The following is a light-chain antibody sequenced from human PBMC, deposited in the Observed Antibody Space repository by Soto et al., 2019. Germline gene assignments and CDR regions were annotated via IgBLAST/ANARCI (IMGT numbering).Light chain of an antibody. CDR3: QQASSFPFT. CDR2: AAS. V-gene: IGKV1-12*01. Sequence: DIQMTQSPSSVSASVGDRVTITCRASQRISNWVAWYQQKPGKAPNLLIYAASTLQSGAPSRFSGSGSGTDFILTISSLQPEDSATYYCQQASSFPFTFGPGTKVDV. CDR1: QRISNW. J-gene: IGKJ3*01.